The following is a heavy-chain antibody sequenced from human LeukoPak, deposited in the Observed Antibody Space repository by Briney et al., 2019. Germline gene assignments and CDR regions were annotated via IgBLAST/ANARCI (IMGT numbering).Heavy chain of an antibody. V-gene: IGHV1-2*06. Sequence: GASVTVSCKASGYTFTGYYMHWVRQAPGQGLEWMGRINPNSGGTNYAQKFQGRVTMTRDTSISTAYMELSRLRSDDTAVYYCATGRYSSSWYYFDYWGQGTLVTVSS. D-gene: IGHD6-13*01. CDR2: INPNSGGT. CDR3: ATGRYSSSWYYFDY. J-gene: IGHJ4*02. CDR1: GYTFTGYY.